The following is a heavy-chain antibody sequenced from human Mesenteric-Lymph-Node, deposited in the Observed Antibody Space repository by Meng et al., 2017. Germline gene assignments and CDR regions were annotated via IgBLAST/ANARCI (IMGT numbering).Heavy chain of an antibody. Sequence: ASVKVSCKASGYTFTSYGISWVRQAPGQGLEWMGWISAYNGNTNYAQKFQGRVTITADKSTSTAYMELRSLRSEDTAVYYCARPSRDSSGYYRTYYYYGMDVWGQGTTVTVSS. J-gene: IGHJ6*02. D-gene: IGHD3-22*01. V-gene: IGHV1-18*01. CDR3: ARPSRDSSGYYRTYYYYGMDV. CDR1: GYTFTSYG. CDR2: ISAYNGNT.